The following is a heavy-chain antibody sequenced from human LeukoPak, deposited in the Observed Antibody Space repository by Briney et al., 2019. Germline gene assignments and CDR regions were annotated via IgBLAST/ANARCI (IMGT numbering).Heavy chain of an antibody. J-gene: IGHJ6*02. CDR2: ISGSGGST. V-gene: IGHV3-23*01. CDR3: ALTGDNYYYYGMDV. CDR1: GFTFSSYA. Sequence: PGGSLRLSCAASGFTFSSYAMSWVRQAPGKGLEWVSAISGSGGSTCYADSVKGRFTISRDNSKNTLYLQMNSLRAEDTAVYYCALTGDNYYYYGMDVWGQGTTVTVSS. D-gene: IGHD7-27*01.